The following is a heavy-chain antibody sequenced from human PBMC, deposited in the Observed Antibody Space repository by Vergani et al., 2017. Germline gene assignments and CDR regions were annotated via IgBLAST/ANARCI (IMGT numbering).Heavy chain of an antibody. CDR2: INTNTGNP. D-gene: IGHD2-2*01. J-gene: IGHJ5*02. CDR1: GNTFSHYT. CDR3: YASARDP. V-gene: IGHV7-4-1*02. Sequence: QVQLVQSGSELMKPGASVKVSCRTSGNTFSHYTMSWVRQAPGQGLEWMGWINTNTGNPTYAQGFMGRFVFSLDTSVTTTYLQINSLQAEDTAVYYCYASARDPWGQGTLVTVSA.